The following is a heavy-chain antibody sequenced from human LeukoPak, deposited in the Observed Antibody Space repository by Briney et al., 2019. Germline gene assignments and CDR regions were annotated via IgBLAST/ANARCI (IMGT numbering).Heavy chain of an antibody. D-gene: IGHD2-15*01. J-gene: IGHJ4*02. V-gene: IGHV3-30*18. CDR3: AKTATVSGVDY. CDR2: ISYDGSNK. CDR1: GFTFSSYG. Sequence: GGSLRLSCAASGFTFSSYGMHWVRQAPGKGLEWVAVISYDGSNKYYADSVKGRFTTSRDNSKNTLYLQMNSLRAEDTAVYYCAKTATVSGVDYWGQGTLVTVSS.